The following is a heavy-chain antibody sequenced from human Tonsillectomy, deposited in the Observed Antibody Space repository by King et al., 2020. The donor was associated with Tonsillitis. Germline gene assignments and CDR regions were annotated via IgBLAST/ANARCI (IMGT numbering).Heavy chain of an antibody. CDR3: AKEPYGDYGLSHFDN. V-gene: IGHV3-23*04. D-gene: IGHD4-17*01. Sequence: VQLVESGGGLVQPGGSLRFSCAASGFTFNSYAMSWVRPAPGAGGEGVSCICGSGGSTYYTDSVKGRFTNSRDNSKNTLYLQMNSLRAEDTALYYCAKEPYGDYGLSHFDNWGLGTLVTVSS. CDR1: GFTFNSYA. J-gene: IGHJ4*02. CDR2: ICGSGGST.